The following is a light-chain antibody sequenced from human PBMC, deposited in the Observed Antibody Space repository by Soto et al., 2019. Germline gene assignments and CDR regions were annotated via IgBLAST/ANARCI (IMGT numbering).Light chain of an antibody. Sequence: QSALPQPRSVSGSPGQSVTISCTGTSSDVGGYNYVSWYQQNPGKAPKLMIYDVSKRPSGVSDRFSGSKSANTASLIISGLQAEDEADYYCCSYAGNTLVVFGGGTKLTVL. CDR3: CSYAGNTLVV. J-gene: IGLJ2*01. CDR2: DVS. V-gene: IGLV2-11*01. CDR1: SSDVGGYNY.